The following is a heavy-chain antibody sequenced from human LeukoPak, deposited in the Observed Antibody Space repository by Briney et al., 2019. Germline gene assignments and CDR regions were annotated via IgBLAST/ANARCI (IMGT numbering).Heavy chain of an antibody. D-gene: IGHD3-10*01. CDR2: IRYDGSNK. V-gene: IGHV3-30*02. CDR3: AKDPYNYYGSGSQRNWFDP. Sequence: GGSLRLSCAASGFTFSSYGMHWVRQAPGKGLEWVAFIRYDGSNKYYADSVKGRFTISRDNFKNTLYLQMNSLRAEDTAVYYCAKDPYNYYGSGSQRNWFDPWGQGTLVTVSS. J-gene: IGHJ5*02. CDR1: GFTFSSYG.